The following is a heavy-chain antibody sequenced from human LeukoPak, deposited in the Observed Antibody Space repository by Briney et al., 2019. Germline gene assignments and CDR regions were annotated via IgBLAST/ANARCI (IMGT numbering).Heavy chain of an antibody. CDR3: ARRGSGEPDY. V-gene: IGHV4-34*01. CDR1: GGSFSGYY. Sequence: SETLSLTCAVYGGSFSGYYWSWIRQPPGKGLEWIGEINHRGSTKYNPSLKSRVTISVDTSKNQFSLKVSSVTAADTAVYYCARRGSGEPDYWGQGTLVTVSS. CDR2: INHRGST. D-gene: IGHD3-10*01. J-gene: IGHJ4*02.